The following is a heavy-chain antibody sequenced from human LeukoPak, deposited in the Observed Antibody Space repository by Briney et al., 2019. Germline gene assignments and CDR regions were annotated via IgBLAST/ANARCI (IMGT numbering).Heavy chain of an antibody. D-gene: IGHD3-10*01. CDR2: INPNSGDT. CDR3: ARDSGYFGSGTYSLGYWYFHL. Sequence: ASVKVSCKASGGTFSSYAISWMRQAPGQGLEWMGWINPNSGDTHFAQNFQGRVTLARDTSISTAYMELTSLRSDDTAVYYCARDSGYFGSGTYSLGYWYFHLWGRGTLVTVSS. CDR1: GGTFSSYA. J-gene: IGHJ2*01. V-gene: IGHV1-2*02.